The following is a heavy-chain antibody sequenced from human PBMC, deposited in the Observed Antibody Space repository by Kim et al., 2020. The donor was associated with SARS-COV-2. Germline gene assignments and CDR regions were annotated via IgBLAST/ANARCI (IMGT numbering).Heavy chain of an antibody. CDR1: GFTFTSSA. D-gene: IGHD3-22*01. Sequence: SVKVSCKASGFTFTSSAVQWVRQARGQRLEWIGWIVVGSGNTNYAQKFQERVTITRDMSTSTAYMELSSLRSEDTAVYYCAAGSYYDSSGSKGDYWGQGTLVTVSS. J-gene: IGHJ4*02. CDR2: IVVGSGNT. CDR3: AAGSYYDSSGSKGDY. V-gene: IGHV1-58*01.